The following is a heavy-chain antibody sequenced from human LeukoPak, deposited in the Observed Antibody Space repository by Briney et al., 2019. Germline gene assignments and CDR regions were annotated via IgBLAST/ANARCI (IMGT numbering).Heavy chain of an antibody. CDR3: LYRGYSYGYDY. J-gene: IGHJ4*02. Sequence: GGSLRLSCAASGFTVSSNYMSWVRQAPGKGLEWVAVISYDGSNKYYADSVKGRFTISRDNSKNTLYLQMNSLRAEDTAVYYCLYRGYSYGYDYWGQGTLVTVSS. D-gene: IGHD5-18*01. CDR1: GFTVSSNY. CDR2: ISYDGSNK. V-gene: IGHV3-30*03.